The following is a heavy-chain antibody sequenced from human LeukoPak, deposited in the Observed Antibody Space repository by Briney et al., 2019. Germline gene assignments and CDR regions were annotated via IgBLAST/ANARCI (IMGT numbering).Heavy chain of an antibody. J-gene: IGHJ3*02. Sequence: SETLSLTCAVSGYSISSGYYWGWIRQPPGKGLEWIGSIYHSGSTYYNPSLKSRVTISVDTSKNQFSLKLSSVTDADTAVYYCARPLASILDAFDIWGQGTMVTVSS. V-gene: IGHV4-38-2*01. CDR1: GYSISSGYY. CDR2: IYHSGST. CDR3: ARPLASILDAFDI. D-gene: IGHD5-12*01.